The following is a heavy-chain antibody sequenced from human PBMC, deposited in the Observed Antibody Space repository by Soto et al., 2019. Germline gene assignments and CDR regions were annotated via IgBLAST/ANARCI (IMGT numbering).Heavy chain of an antibody. CDR1: GFNFSNYA. CDR2: ISATGGGT. D-gene: IGHD3-16*01. CDR3: AKARRAGGNSAFYFDF. J-gene: IGHJ4*02. Sequence: LRLSCAASGFNFSNYAMSWVRQAPGKGLEWVSLISATGGGTYYADSVKGRFTISRDNSHNTLYLQVHSLTAEDTAVYYCAKARRAGGNSAFYFDFWGQGAQVTSPQ. V-gene: IGHV3-23*01.